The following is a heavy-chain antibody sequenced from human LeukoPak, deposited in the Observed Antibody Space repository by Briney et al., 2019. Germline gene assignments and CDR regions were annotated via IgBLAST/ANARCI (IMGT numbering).Heavy chain of an antibody. D-gene: IGHD6-6*01. J-gene: IGHJ4*02. CDR1: GFTFSIFG. CDR2: ISSDGTNK. Sequence: GGSLRLSCAASGFTFSIFGMHWVRQAPGKGLEWVAIISSDGTNKDHADSVKGRFTISRDNSKNTLYLQMNSLRAEDTAVYYCAKDLSSRGDYWGQGTLVTVSS. V-gene: IGHV3-30*18. CDR3: AKDLSSRGDY.